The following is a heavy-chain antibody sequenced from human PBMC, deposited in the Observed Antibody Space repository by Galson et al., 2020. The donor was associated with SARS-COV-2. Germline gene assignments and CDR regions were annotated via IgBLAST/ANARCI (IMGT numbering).Heavy chain of an antibody. CDR2: IGSSGSSI. Sequence: GGSLRLSCAASGFTFSNFDMNWVRQAPGKGLEWISYIGSSGSSILYADSVKGRFTISRDNSKKSLYLQMKRLRAEDTAVYYCARTLLRYNDYDWGTQWHYYYALDVWGRGTTVTVSS. J-gene: IGHJ6*02. D-gene: IGHD3-16*01. CDR3: ARTLLRYNDYDWGTQWHYYYALDV. CDR1: GFTFSNFD. V-gene: IGHV3-48*03.